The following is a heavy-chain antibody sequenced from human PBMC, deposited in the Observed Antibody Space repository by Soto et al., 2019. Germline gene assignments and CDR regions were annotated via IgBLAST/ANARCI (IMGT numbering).Heavy chain of an antibody. CDR3: ARWYRDGFDI. V-gene: IGHV6-1*01. J-gene: IGHJ3*02. CDR1: GDSVSSNSAA. CDR2: TYYRSKWYN. Sequence: QVQLQQSGPGLVRPSQTLSLTCAISGDSVSSNSAAWNWIRQSPSRGLEWLGRTYYRSKWYNDYAVSGKSRITITPDTPKNRFSLQLSSVSPDDTAVYYCARWYRDGFDIWGQGTVVTVSS. D-gene: IGHD6-13*01.